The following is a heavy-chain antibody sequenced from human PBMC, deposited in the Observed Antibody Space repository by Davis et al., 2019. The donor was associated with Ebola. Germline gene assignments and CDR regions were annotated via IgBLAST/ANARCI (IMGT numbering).Heavy chain of an antibody. Sequence: GGSLRLSCAVSGFTFSSYWMSWVRQAPGKGLEWVANIKQDGSEIHYVDSVKGRFTISRDNSRDTLYLQMNSLRAEDTAVYYCAKKGREYCSSTSCPPDALDIWGQGTMVTVSS. CDR2: IKQDGSEI. D-gene: IGHD2-2*01. CDR1: GFTFSSYW. CDR3: AKKGREYCSSTSCPPDALDI. V-gene: IGHV3-7*01. J-gene: IGHJ3*02.